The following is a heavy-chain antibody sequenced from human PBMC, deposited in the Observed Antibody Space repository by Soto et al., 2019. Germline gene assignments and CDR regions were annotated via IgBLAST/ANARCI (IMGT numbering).Heavy chain of an antibody. CDR3: AHKGYGDYTFAS. J-gene: IGHJ4*02. Sequence: QITLKESGPTLVKPTQTLTLTCTFSGFSLSTSGVGVGWIRQSPGKALEWLAVIYWDGYKHYSPSLKSRLTTTEDTSKNQVVFTITNMDPVDTATYYCAHKGYGDYTFASWGQGTLVTFSS. D-gene: IGHD4-17*01. V-gene: IGHV2-5*02. CDR1: GFSLSTSGVG. CDR2: IYWDGYK.